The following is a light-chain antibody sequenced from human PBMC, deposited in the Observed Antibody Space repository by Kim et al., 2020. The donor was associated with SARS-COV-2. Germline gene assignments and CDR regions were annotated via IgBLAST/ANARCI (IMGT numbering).Light chain of an antibody. Sequence: GESVTISCSRSLSNIGSNTVNWYQQFPGAAPKLLIYSNDDRPSGVPDRFSGSKSGTSASLAISGLQSDDESGYYCAAWDDSLNTVVFGGGTQLTVL. CDR2: SND. V-gene: IGLV1-44*01. CDR3: AAWDDSLNTVV. J-gene: IGLJ2*01. CDR1: LSNIGSNT.